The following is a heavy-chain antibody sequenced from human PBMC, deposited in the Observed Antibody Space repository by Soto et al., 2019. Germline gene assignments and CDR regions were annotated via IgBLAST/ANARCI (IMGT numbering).Heavy chain of an antibody. CDR3: AKGSSSLYAGFFDL. D-gene: IGHD6-13*01. Sequence: EVQLLESGGGLVQPGRSLRLSCTASGFTFSSHAMTWVRRAPGKGLEWVSGLSDSGDSIYYADSVTGRFTIYRANSMNTLYLQMSTVRVADTAVYYCAKGSSSLYAGFFDLWGQGTLVTVSA. V-gene: IGHV3-23*01. J-gene: IGHJ4*02. CDR1: GFTFSSHA. CDR2: LSDSGDSI.